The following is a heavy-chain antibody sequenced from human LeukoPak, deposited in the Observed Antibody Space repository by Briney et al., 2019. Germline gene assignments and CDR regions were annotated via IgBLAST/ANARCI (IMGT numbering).Heavy chain of an antibody. CDR1: GYSFTSYW. CDR3: ARRYYYDTSGYYLAQDAFDI. J-gene: IGHJ3*02. Sequence: GESLKISCKSSGYSFTSYWIGWVRQMPRKGLEWMGILYPGDSDTRYSPSFLGQVTISADKSISTAYLQWSSLKASDTAMYYCARRYYYDTSGYYLAQDAFDIWGQGTMVTVSS. D-gene: IGHD3-22*01. V-gene: IGHV5-51*01. CDR2: LYPGDSDT.